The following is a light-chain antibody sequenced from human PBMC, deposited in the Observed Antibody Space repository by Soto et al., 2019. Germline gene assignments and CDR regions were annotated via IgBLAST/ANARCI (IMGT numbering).Light chain of an antibody. Sequence: DLPMTQSPSSVSASVGDRVTITCRASQGISKWLAWYQQKPGKAPKFLMYAAPTLQSGVPSRFSGSGSGTDFALTISSLQPEDFATYYCQQANSFPITFGQGTRLEIK. CDR3: QQANSFPIT. CDR1: QGISKW. V-gene: IGKV1-12*01. CDR2: AAP. J-gene: IGKJ5*01.